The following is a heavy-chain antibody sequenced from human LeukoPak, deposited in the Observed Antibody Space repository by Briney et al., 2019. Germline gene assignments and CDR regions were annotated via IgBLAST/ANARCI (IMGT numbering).Heavy chain of an antibody. CDR1: GFTFSGYV. D-gene: IGHD2-8*01. V-gene: IGHV3-23*01. CDR3: VKKGLGYCSNGVCHFDY. CDR2: VSGSGGST. Sequence: GGSLRLSCAASGFTFSGYVMHWVRQAPGKGLEWVSAVSGSGGSTFYADSVKGRFTIFRDNSKYTLYLQMNSLRVEDTAVYYCVKKGLGYCSNGVCHFDYWGQGTLVTVSS. J-gene: IGHJ4*02.